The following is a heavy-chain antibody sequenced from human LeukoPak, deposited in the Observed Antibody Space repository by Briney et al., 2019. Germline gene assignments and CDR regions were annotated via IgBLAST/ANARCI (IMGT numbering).Heavy chain of an antibody. J-gene: IGHJ4*02. Sequence: ASVKVSCKXSGYTFTGDYMHWVRQAPRQGLEWMGRINPNSGGTNYAQKFQGRVTMTRDTSISTAYMELSRLRSDDTAVYYCARANRRWDFDYWGQGTLVTVSS. V-gene: IGHV1-2*06. CDR2: INPNSGGT. CDR3: ARANRRWDFDY. D-gene: IGHD1-14*01. CDR1: GYTFTGDY.